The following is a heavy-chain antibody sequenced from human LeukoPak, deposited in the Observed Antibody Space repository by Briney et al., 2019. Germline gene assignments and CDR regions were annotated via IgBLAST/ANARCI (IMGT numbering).Heavy chain of an antibody. CDR1: GGSISSGGYY. CDR2: IYYSGST. V-gene: IGHV4-31*03. D-gene: IGHD2-2*01. CDR3: ARDGCSSTSCVSSWFDP. J-gene: IGHJ5*02. Sequence: SETLSLTCTVSGGSISSGGYYWSWIRQHPGKGLEWIGYIYYSGSTYYNPSLKSRVIISVDTSKNQFSLKLSSVTAADTAVYYCARDGCSSTSCVSSWFDPWGQGTLVTVSS.